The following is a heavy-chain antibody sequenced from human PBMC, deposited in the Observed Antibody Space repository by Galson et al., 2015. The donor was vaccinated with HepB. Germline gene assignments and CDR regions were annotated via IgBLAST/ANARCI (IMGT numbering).Heavy chain of an antibody. V-gene: IGHV3-30*04. CDR1: GFTFSSYA. CDR2: ISYDGSNK. CDR3: ARVVVVTATTTYGDAFDI. J-gene: IGHJ3*02. D-gene: IGHD2-21*02. Sequence: SLRLSCAASGFTFSSYAMHWVRQAPGKGLEWVAVISYDGSNKYYADSVKGRFTISRDNSKNTLYLQMNSLRAEDTAVYYCARVVVVTATTTYGDAFDIWGQGTMVTVSS.